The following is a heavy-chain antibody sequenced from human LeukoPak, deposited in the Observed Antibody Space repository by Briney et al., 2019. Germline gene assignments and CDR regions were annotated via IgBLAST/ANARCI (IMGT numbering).Heavy chain of an antibody. CDR3: AGGSGGSYYYF. CDR2: INDDGSST. CDR1: GFSVSSNH. V-gene: IGHV3-74*01. Sequence: PGGSLRLSCAASGFSVSSNHMSWVRQAPGKGLVWVSRINDDGSSTTYADSVKGRFTISRDNAKNTLFLQMNSLRAEDTAVYYCAGGSGGSYYYFWGQGSLVTVSS. D-gene: IGHD1-26*01. J-gene: IGHJ4*02.